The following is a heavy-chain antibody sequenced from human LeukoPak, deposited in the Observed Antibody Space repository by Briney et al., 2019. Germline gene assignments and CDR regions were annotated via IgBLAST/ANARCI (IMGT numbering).Heavy chain of an antibody. V-gene: IGHV3-23*01. D-gene: IGHD3-9*01. CDR3: AVSVRFERVWHYFNN. Sequence: GGSLRLSCVASGFTFSSYAMSWVRQAPGKGLEWVSAISGSGSSGGSTYYADSVKGRFTISRDNSKNTVFLQMNSLRAEDTAVYYCAVSVRFERVWHYFNNWGQGTQVTVSS. CDR2: ISGSGSSGGST. J-gene: IGHJ4*02. CDR1: GFTFSSYA.